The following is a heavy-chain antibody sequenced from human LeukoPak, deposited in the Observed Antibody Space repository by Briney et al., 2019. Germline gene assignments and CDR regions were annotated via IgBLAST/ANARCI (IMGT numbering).Heavy chain of an antibody. V-gene: IGHV3-23*01. CDR1: GFTFSSYA. Sequence: GGSLRLSCAASGFTFSSYATSWVRQAPGKGLQWVSTITGTTHYADSVRGRFTISRDNSKNILYLQMNSLSTEDTAIYYCAKAFREYGSSTYSSFDIWGQGTMVTVSS. CDR3: AKAFREYGSSTYSSFDI. J-gene: IGHJ3*02. D-gene: IGHD6-13*01. CDR2: ITGTT.